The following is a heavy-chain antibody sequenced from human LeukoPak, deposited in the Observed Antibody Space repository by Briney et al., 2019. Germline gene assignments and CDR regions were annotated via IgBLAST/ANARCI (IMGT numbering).Heavy chain of an antibody. V-gene: IGHV4-38-2*01. J-gene: IGHJ3*02. Sequence: PSETLSLTCAVSGYSITSGYYWGWIRQPPGKGLEWIGSIYHTRSTYYNPSLKSRVTISVDTSKNQFSLELSSVTAADTAVYYCARRHAFDIWGQGTMVTVSS. CDR3: ARRHAFDI. CDR1: GYSITSGYY. CDR2: IYHTRST.